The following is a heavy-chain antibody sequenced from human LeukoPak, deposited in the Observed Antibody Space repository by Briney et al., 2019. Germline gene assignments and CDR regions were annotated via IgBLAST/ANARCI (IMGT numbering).Heavy chain of an antibody. D-gene: IGHD3-10*01. V-gene: IGHV4-39*01. CDR1: GGSISSSSYY. CDR2: IYYSGST. J-gene: IGHJ5*02. CDR3: ARGRGVLWFGELPPRFDP. Sequence: SETLSLTCTVSGGSISSSSYYWGWIRQPPGKGLEWIGSIYYSGSTYYNPSLKSRVTISVDTSKNQFSLKLSSVTAADTAVYYCARGRGVLWFGELPPRFDPWGQGTLVTVSS.